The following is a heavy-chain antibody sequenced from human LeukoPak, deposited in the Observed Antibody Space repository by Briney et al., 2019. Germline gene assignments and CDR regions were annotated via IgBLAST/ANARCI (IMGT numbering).Heavy chain of an antibody. J-gene: IGHJ4*02. V-gene: IGHV3-74*01. CDR1: GFTLSSYW. CDR3: TRGPYSGSATYYNDY. CDR2: INSDGSTT. D-gene: IGHD3-10*01. Sequence: GGSLRLSCAASGFTLSSYWMNWLRQGPGEGLVWVSRINSDGSTTSYADSVKGRFTISRDNAKNTLYLQMNSLRAEDTAVYHCTRGPYSGSATYYNDYWGQGTLVTVSS.